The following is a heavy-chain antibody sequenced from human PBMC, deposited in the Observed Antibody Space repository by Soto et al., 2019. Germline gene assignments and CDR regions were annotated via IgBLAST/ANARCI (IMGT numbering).Heavy chain of an antibody. V-gene: IGHV3-43*01. CDR3: AKVSIPYYYYGMDV. CDR1: GFTFDEYT. CDR2: ISWDGGST. Sequence: EVQLVESGGVVVQPGGSLRLSCAASGFTFDEYTMHWVRQAPGKGLEWVSLISWDGGSTYYADSVKGRFTISRDNSKNSLYLQMNSLRTEDTALYYCAKVSIPYYYYGMDVWGQGTTVTVSS. J-gene: IGHJ6*02. D-gene: IGHD2-21*01.